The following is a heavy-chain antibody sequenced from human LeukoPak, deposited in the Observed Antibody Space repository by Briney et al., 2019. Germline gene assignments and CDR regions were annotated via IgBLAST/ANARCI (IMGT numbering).Heavy chain of an antibody. V-gene: IGHV1-8*01. CDR3: ARGIAAAEVWFDP. Sequence: GASVKVSCKASGYTFTSYDINWVRQATGQGLEWMGWMNPNSGNTGYAQKFQGRVTMTRNTSISTAYMELRSLRSEDTAVYYCARGIAAAEVWFDPWAQGTLVTVSS. CDR1: GYTFTSYD. J-gene: IGHJ5*02. D-gene: IGHD6-13*01. CDR2: MNPNSGNT.